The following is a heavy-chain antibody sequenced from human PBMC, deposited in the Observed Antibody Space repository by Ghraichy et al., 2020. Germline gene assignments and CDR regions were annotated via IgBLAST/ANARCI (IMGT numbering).Heavy chain of an antibody. CDR2: IYNSGCT. J-gene: IGHJ4*01. Sequence: SETPSLTCTVSGGSISSYSWSWIRQPPGKGLEWIAYIYNSGCTNYNPSLKSRVTISADTSKNQFSLKLNSVTAADTAVYYCARATSGTGPDYWGQRTLVTVSS. CDR3: ARATSGTGPDY. CDR1: GGSISSYS. V-gene: IGHV4-59*01. D-gene: IGHD6-13*01.